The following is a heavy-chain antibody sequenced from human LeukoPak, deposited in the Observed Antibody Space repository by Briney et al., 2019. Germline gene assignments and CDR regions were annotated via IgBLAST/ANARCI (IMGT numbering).Heavy chain of an antibody. J-gene: IGHJ4*02. CDR3: AREYYYDSSGYYYGGGGDY. CDR2: IYHSGST. D-gene: IGHD3-22*01. CDR1: GYSISSGYY. Sequence: PSETLSLTCTVSGYSISSGYYWGWIRQPPGKGLEWIGSIYHSGSTYYNPSLKSRVTISVDTSKNQFSLKLSSVTAADTAVYYCAREYYYDSSGYYYGGGGDYWGQGTLVTVSS. V-gene: IGHV4-38-2*02.